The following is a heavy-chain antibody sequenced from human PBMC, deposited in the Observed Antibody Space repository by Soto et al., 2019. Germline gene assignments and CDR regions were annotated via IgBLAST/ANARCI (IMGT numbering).Heavy chain of an antibody. CDR1: GGTFSSYA. J-gene: IGHJ6*02. D-gene: IGHD3-10*01. V-gene: IGHV1-69*13. CDR3: ARESVRGDPIPNYGMDV. CDR2: IIPIFGTA. Sequence: SVKVSCKASGGTFSSYAISWVRQAPGQGLEWMGGIIPIFGTANYAQKFQGRLTITADESTSTAYMELSSLRSEDTAVYYCARESVRGDPIPNYGMDVWGQGTTVTVSS.